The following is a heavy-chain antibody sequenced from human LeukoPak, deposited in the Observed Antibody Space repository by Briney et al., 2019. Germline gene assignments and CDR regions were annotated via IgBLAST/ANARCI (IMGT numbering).Heavy chain of an antibody. D-gene: IGHD3-22*01. Sequence: SETLSLTCSVSGDSVSRSDSYWDWIRQPPGKGLEWIGTIYYSGRTYYSPSLKSRVTMSVDPSNNQFPLNLRSVTAADTAVYYCARRRYYDGSGYLEWGQGTLLSVSS. J-gene: IGHJ1*01. CDR3: ARRRYYDGSGYLE. CDR2: IYYSGRT. CDR1: GDSVSRSDSY. V-gene: IGHV4-39*01.